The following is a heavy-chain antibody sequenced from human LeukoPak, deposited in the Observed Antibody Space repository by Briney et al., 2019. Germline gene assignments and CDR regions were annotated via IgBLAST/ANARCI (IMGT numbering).Heavy chain of an antibody. D-gene: IGHD6-19*01. J-gene: IGHJ4*02. Sequence: PGGSLRLSCAASGFTFSSYAMYWVRQAPGKGLEWVSCNLGSGGSTHYADPGKGRFTISRDNSTNTVYLKMNSLRAEDTAVYYCAKTTTGYSSGRFPGWPVDYWGEGTLVTVSS. CDR1: GFTFSSYA. V-gene: IGHV3-23*01. CDR2: NLGSGGST. CDR3: AKTTTGYSSGRFPGWPVDY.